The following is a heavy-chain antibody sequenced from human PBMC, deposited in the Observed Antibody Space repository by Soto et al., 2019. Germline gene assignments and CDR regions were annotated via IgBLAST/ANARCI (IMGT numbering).Heavy chain of an antibody. V-gene: IGHV4-34*01. J-gene: IGHJ6*02. Sequence: SETLSLACAVYGGSFSGYYWSWIRQPPGKGLEWIGEINHSGSTNYNPSLKSRVTISVDTSKNQFSLKLSSVTAADTAVYYCARGPVHDYYYYYGMDVWGQGTTVTVSS. CDR3: ARGPVHDYYYYYGMDV. CDR1: GGSFSGYY. CDR2: INHSGST.